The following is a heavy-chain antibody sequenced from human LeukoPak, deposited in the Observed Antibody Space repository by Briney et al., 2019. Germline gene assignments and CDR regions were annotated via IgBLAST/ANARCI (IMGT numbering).Heavy chain of an antibody. CDR2: IYHSGNT. CDR1: GASMSSNY. Sequence: SETLSLTCNVSGASMSSNYWSWIRQPPGKGLEWIGYIYHSGNTNYSPSLESRVTISLDTSKKQFSLKLSSVTAADTAIYYCAREGGTVPDYWGQGTLVTVSS. D-gene: IGHD4-17*01. V-gene: IGHV4-59*01. CDR3: AREGGTVPDY. J-gene: IGHJ4*02.